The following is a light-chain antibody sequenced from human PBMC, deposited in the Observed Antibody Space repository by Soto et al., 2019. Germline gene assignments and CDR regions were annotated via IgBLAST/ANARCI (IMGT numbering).Light chain of an antibody. CDR1: SSNIGSNA. V-gene: IGLV1-36*01. J-gene: IGLJ1*01. Sequence: QSVLTQPPSVSGAPRQRVTISCSGSSSNIGSNAVNWYQQFPGKAPKLLIYYDDLLASGVSARFSGSTSGTSASLANSGLQTEDEADYYCAAWDDSTKSHVFGTGTKVTVL. CDR3: AAWDDSTKSHV. CDR2: YDD.